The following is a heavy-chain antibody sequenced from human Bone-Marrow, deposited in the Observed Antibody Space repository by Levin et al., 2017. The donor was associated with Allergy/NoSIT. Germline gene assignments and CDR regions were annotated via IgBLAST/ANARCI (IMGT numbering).Heavy chain of an antibody. CDR3: AHGSGWLFDY. CDR1: GFSLTTTAVG. V-gene: IGHV2-5*02. Sequence: SGPTLVKPTQTLTLTCTFSGFSLTTTAVGVGWIRPPPGKALEWLAFIYWDDDKHYSPSLKSRLTITKDTSKNQVVLTMTSMDPVDTATYFCAHGSGWLFDYWGQGTLVTVSS. D-gene: IGHD6-19*01. J-gene: IGHJ4*02. CDR2: IYWDDDK.